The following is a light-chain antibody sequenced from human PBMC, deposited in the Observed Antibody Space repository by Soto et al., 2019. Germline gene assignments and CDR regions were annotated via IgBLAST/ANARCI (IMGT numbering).Light chain of an antibody. Sequence: QAVLTQPRAVAVSPGQSVTISCTGTSSDVGGYNYVSWYKQHPGKAPKLMIYDVSKRPSGVPDRFSGSKSGNTASLTISGLQAEDEADYYCCSYADSYTYVFGTGTKVTVL. V-gene: IGLV2-11*01. CDR1: SSDVGGYNY. J-gene: IGLJ1*01. CDR2: DVS. CDR3: CSYADSYTYV.